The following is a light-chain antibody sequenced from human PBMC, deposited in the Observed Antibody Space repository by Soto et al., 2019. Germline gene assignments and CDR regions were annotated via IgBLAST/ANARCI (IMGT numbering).Light chain of an antibody. CDR2: WAS. CDR3: HQYYTTPWT. J-gene: IGKJ1*01. Sequence: DIVMTQSPDSLAVSLGERATINCKSSQSVLYSSSNKNNLAWYQQKPGQPPKLLIYWASTRESGVPDRFSGSGSGTDFTLTISSLQAEDVAVYFCHQYYTTPWTFGQGTKVEIK. V-gene: IGKV4-1*01. CDR1: QSVLYSSSNKNN.